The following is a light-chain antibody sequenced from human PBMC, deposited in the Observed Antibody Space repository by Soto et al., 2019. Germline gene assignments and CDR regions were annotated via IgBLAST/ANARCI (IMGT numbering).Light chain of an antibody. CDR3: QSYDDSLSGSGV. V-gene: IGLV1-40*01. J-gene: IGLJ1*01. CDR1: RSKIGAEYD. Sequence: QSVLTQPPSVSGAPGQTVTISCTGSRSKIGAEYDIHWYQFLPGTAPKLLLYSFNKRPSGIPDRFSGSKSGTSASLAITGLQPEDEADYYCQSYDDSLSGSGVFGTGTKVT. CDR2: SFN.